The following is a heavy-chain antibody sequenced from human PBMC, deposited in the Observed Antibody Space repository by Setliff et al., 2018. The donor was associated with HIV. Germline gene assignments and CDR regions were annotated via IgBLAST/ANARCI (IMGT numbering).Heavy chain of an antibody. Sequence: PSETLSLTCAVSGYSISSGYYWGWIRQPPGKGLEWIGEINHSGSANYRSSLKSRVTISVDTSKKQFYLRLRSVTAADTAIYYCVRAGIPPLGARRWFDTWGQGTLVTVSS. D-gene: IGHD3-16*01. V-gene: IGHV4-38-2*01. CDR1: GYSISSGYY. CDR2: INHSGSA. J-gene: IGHJ5*02. CDR3: VRAGIPPLGARRWFDT.